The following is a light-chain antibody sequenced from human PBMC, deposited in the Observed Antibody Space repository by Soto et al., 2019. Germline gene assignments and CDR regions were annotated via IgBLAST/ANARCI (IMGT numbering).Light chain of an antibody. CDR1: QSIRSN. V-gene: IGKV3-15*01. CDR3: QQYNNWPPTT. Sequence: DIVMTQSPATLSVSPGERATLSCRASQSIRSNLAWYQQKPGQTPRLLIYVASTRATGIPARFTGSGSGTDFTLTISSLQSEDCAIYYCQQYNNWPPTTFGQGTRLEIK. CDR2: VAS. J-gene: IGKJ5*01.